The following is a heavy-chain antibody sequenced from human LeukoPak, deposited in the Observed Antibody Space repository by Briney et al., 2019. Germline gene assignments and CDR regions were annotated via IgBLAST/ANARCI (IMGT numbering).Heavy chain of an antibody. CDR3: AKGGSSSWYQPSLYFDY. D-gene: IGHD6-13*01. Sequence: PGGSLRLSCAASGFTFDDYAMHWVRQAPGKGLEWVSGISWNSGSIGYADSVKGRFTISRDNAKNSLYLQMNSLRAEDTALYYCAKGGSSSWYQPSLYFDYWGQGTLVTVSS. J-gene: IGHJ4*02. CDR2: ISWNSGSI. CDR1: GFTFDDYA. V-gene: IGHV3-9*01.